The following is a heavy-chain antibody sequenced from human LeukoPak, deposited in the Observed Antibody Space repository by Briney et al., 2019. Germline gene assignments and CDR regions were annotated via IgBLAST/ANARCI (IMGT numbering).Heavy chain of an antibody. D-gene: IGHD2-15*01. CDR2: INPNSGGT. J-gene: IGHJ4*02. Sequence: ASVKVSCKASGYTFTGYYMHWVRQAPGQGLEWMGWINPNSGGTNYAQKFQGRVTMTRDTSISTAYMELSRLRSDDTAVYYCARDLGLVAATTRYYFDYWGQGTLVTVSS. CDR1: GYTFTGYY. CDR3: ARDLGLVAATTRYYFDY. V-gene: IGHV1-2*02.